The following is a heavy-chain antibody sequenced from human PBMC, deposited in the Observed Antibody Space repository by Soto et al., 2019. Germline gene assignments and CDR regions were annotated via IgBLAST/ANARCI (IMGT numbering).Heavy chain of an antibody. CDR1: GGSISSYY. CDR3: ARQGFGPLHGLVDV. V-gene: IGHV4-59*08. J-gene: IGHJ6*02. D-gene: IGHD3-10*01. Sequence: QVQLQESGPGLVKPSETLSLSCTVSGGSISSYYWSWFRQSPGKRMEWIGYVHHSWGSSYNPSLQSRGAISLNPSKSQFSLKVTSVTATATAVYYCARQGFGPLHGLVDVWGQGTTVTVSS. CDR2: VHHSWGS.